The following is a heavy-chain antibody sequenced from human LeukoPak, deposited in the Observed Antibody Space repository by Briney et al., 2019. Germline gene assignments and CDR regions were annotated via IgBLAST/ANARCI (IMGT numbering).Heavy chain of an antibody. CDR3: GRERERFLNL. Sequence: GGSLRLSCAASGFTFSSYGMHWVRQAPGKGLQWVAVISYDGSNKYYTDSVKGRFTISRDNSKNTLYLEMNSLRAEDTAVYYWGRERERFLNLWGQGPLVTVSS. CDR2: ISYDGSNK. CDR1: GFTFSSYG. J-gene: IGHJ4*02. D-gene: IGHD3-3*01. V-gene: IGHV3-30*19.